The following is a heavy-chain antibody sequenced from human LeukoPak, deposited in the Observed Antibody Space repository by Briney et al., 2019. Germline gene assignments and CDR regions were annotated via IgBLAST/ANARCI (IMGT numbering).Heavy chain of an antibody. CDR1: GFTFSSYW. J-gene: IGHJ3*02. CDR3: ASAPGAYDAFDI. Sequence: PGGSLRLSCAASGFTFSSYWMNWVRQAPGKGLEWVAKIKQDGSEKYYVDSVKGRFTISRDNSKNTLYLQMNSLRAEDTAVYYCASAPGAYDAFDIWGQGTMVTVSS. D-gene: IGHD1-26*01. CDR2: IKQDGSEK. V-gene: IGHV3-7*03.